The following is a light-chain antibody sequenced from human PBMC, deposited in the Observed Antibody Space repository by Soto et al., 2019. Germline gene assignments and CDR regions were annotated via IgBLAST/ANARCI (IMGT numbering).Light chain of an antibody. CDR1: QGISNY. CDR2: SAS. V-gene: IGKV1-9*01. Sequence: DIKLTQSPSFLSSSVGDRVTITSRASQGISNYLAWYQQKPGKAPELLFYSASTLQSGVPARFSGGESESEFSLTIGSLQPEDVATYYCLQLYSYPLTFGGGHKVDIK. CDR3: LQLYSYPLT. J-gene: IGKJ4*01.